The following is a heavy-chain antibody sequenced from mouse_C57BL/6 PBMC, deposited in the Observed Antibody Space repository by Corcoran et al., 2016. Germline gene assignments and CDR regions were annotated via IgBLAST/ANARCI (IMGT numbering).Heavy chain of an antibody. V-gene: IGHV9-3*01. CDR1: GYSFTTYG. J-gene: IGHJ2*01. CDR3: ARGYYYGSSYNY. Sequence: QSQLVQSAPELKKPGETVKISCKASGYSFTTYGMSWVKQAPGKGLKWMGWINTYSGVPTYADDFKGRFAFSLETSASTAYLQINNLKNEDTATYFYARGYYYGSSYNYWGQGTTLTVSS. CDR2: INTYSGVP. D-gene: IGHD1-1*01.